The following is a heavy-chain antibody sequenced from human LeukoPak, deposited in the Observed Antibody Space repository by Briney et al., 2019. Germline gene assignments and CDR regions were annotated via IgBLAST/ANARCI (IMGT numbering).Heavy chain of an antibody. CDR3: ARDYGELADY. D-gene: IGHD4-17*01. V-gene: IGHV3-33*01. CDR2: IWYDGSNK. J-gene: IGHJ4*02. Sequence: GGSLRLSCAASGFTFSSYGMHWVRQAPGEGLEWVAVIWYDGSNKYYADSVKGRFTISRDNSKNTLYLQMNSLRAEDTAVYYCARDYGELADYWGQGTLVTVSS. CDR1: GFTFSSYG.